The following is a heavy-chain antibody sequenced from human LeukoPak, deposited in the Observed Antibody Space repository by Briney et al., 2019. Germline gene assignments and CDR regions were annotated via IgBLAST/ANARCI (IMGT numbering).Heavy chain of an antibody. Sequence: ASVKVSCKASGYTFTSYGISWVRQAPGQGLEWMGWISAYNGNTNYAQKLQGRVIMTTDTSTSTAYMELRSLRSDDTAVYYCARDISSSWYYDWFDPWGQGTLVTVSS. CDR2: ISAYNGNT. CDR3: ARDISSSWYYDWFDP. CDR1: GYTFTSYG. V-gene: IGHV1-18*01. D-gene: IGHD6-13*01. J-gene: IGHJ5*02.